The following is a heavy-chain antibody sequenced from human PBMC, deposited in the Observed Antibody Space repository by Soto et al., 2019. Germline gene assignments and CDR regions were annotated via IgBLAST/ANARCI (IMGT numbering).Heavy chain of an antibody. CDR3: AKDLRAGSGYDFDY. V-gene: IGHV3-23*01. CDR2: VNPGGYST. Sequence: EVQLLQSGGGLVQPGGSLRLSCAASGFTVTGYSMTWVRQTPGKGLEWVAAVNPGGYSTYYADSVKGRFTISRDNSNKTLYLHMNSLRAEDTAVYYCAKDLRAGSGYDFDYRDQGTLVTVSS. CDR1: GFTVTGYS. D-gene: IGHD5-12*01. J-gene: IGHJ4*02.